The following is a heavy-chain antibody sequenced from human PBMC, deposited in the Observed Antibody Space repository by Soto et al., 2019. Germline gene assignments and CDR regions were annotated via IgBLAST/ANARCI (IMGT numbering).Heavy chain of an antibody. J-gene: IGHJ6*02. CDR2: INHSGST. Sequence: SETLSLTCAVYGGSFSGYYWSWIRQPPGKGLEWIGEINHSGSTNYNPSIKSRVTISVDTSKNQFSLKLSSVTAADTAVYYCAILWGIKGVGSWYKANYYYGMDVWGQGTTVTVSS. V-gene: IGHV4-34*01. CDR3: AILWGIKGVGSWYKANYYYGMDV. CDR1: GGSFSGYY. D-gene: IGHD6-13*01.